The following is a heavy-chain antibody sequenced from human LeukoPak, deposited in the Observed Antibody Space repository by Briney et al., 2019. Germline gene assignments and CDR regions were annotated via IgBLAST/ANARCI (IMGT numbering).Heavy chain of an antibody. CDR1: GGSISSSSYY. CDR2: IYYSGST. J-gene: IGHJ4*02. V-gene: IGHV4-39*01. CDR3: ARGRSGWYLY. Sequence: SETLSLTWTVSGGSISSSSYYWGWIRQPPGKGLEWIGSIYYSGSTYYNPSLKSRVTISVDTSKNQFSLKLSSVTAADTAVYYCARGRSGWYLYWGQGTLVTVSS. D-gene: IGHD6-19*01.